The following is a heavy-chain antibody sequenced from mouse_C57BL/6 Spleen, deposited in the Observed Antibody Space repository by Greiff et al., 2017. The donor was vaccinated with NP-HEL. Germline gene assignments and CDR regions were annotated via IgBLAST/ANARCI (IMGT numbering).Heavy chain of an antibody. V-gene: IGHV5-6*01. D-gene: IGHD1-1*01. CDR2: ISSGGSYT. CDR1: GFTFSSYG. CDR3: ARHGLLRPKLEYFDV. Sequence: EVKLMESGGDLVKPGGSLKLSYAASGFTFSSYGMSWVRQTPDKRLEWVATISSGGSYTYYPDSVKGRFTISRDNAKNTLYLQMSSLKSEDTAMYYCARHGLLRPKLEYFDVWGTGTTVTVSS. J-gene: IGHJ1*03.